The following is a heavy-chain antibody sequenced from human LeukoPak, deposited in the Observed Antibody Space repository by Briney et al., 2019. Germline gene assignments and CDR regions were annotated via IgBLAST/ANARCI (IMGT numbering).Heavy chain of an antibody. D-gene: IGHD3-22*01. Sequence: SETLSLTCTVSGGSISSYYWSWIRQPPGKGLEWIGYIYYSGSTNYNPSLKSRVTISVDTSKNQFSLKLSSVTAADTAVYYCARNREYYDSSGYYYGRYFDYWGQGTLVTVSS. J-gene: IGHJ4*02. V-gene: IGHV4-59*01. CDR2: IYYSGST. CDR3: ARNREYYDSSGYYYGRYFDY. CDR1: GGSISSYY.